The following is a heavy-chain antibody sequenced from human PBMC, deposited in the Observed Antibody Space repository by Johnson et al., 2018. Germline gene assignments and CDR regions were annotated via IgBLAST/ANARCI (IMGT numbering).Heavy chain of an antibody. Sequence: VQLLESGGGVVQPGRSLRLSCAASGFTFSSYGMHWVRQAPGKGLEGVAVISYDGSNKYYAAAVKGRFTISKDNSKNTLYLQMNSLRAEDTAVYYCAKKWRDFWSGYYDYYGMDVWGQGTTVTVSS. CDR3: AKKWRDFWSGYYDYYGMDV. D-gene: IGHD3-3*01. V-gene: IGHV3-30*18. J-gene: IGHJ6*02. CDR2: ISYDGSNK. CDR1: GFTFSSYG.